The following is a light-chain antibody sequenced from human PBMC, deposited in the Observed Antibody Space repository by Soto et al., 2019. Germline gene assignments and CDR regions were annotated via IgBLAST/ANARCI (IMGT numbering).Light chain of an antibody. CDR3: ATWDSSLSAVV. CDR1: SSSIGGGYD. J-gene: IGLJ2*01. Sequence: QSVLTQPPSVSGAPGQRVTISCTGSSSSIGGGYDVHWYQQIPGRAPKLLIYANRNRPSGVPDRFSGSKSGTSASLAITGLQTEDEADYYCATWDSSLSAVVVGGGTKLTVL. CDR2: ANR. V-gene: IGLV1-40*01.